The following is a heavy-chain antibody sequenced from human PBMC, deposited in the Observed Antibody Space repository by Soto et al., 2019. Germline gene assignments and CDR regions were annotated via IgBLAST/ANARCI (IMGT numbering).Heavy chain of an antibody. D-gene: IGHD2-2*01. CDR2: ISYDGSNK. J-gene: IGHJ6*02. CDR3: ASRVDQLLGNYYYGMDV. Sequence: QVQLVESGGGVVQPGRSLRLSCAASGFTFSSYGMHWVRQAPGKGLEWVAVISYDGSNKYYADSVKGRFTISRDNSKNTLYPQMNSLRAEDTAVYYCASRVDQLLGNYYYGMDVWGQGTTVTVSS. CDR1: GFTFSSYG. V-gene: IGHV3-30*03.